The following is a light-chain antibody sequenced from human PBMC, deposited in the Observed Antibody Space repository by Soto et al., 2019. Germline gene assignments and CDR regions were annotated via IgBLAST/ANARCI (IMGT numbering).Light chain of an antibody. J-gene: IGKJ1*01. CDR2: GAS. CDR1: QSGSSSY. CDR3: QQYGSSGT. V-gene: IGKV3-20*01. Sequence: EIVLTQSPGTLSLSPGERAALSCRASQSGSSSYLAWYQQKPGQAPRLLIYGASSRATGIPDRFSGSGSGTDFTLTISRLEPEDFAVYYCQQYGSSGTFGQGTKVDI.